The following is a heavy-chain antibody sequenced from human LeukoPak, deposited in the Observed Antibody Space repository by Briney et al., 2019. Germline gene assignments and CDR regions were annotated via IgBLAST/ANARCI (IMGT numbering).Heavy chain of an antibody. CDR3: ARQEYCGGGSCYTWFDP. Sequence: GESLKISCQGSGYRFSNYWIGWVRHMPGKGLEWMGMIYPGDSDIRYSPSFQGQVTISADKSISTAYLQWSSLKASDTAMYYCARQEYCGGGSCYTWFDPWGQGTLVTVSS. V-gene: IGHV5-51*01. J-gene: IGHJ5*02. CDR2: IYPGDSDI. CDR1: GYRFSNYW. D-gene: IGHD2-15*01.